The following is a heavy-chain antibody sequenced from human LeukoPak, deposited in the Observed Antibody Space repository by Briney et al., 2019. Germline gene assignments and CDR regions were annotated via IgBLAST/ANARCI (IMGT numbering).Heavy chain of an antibody. CDR2: INPSSGGT. D-gene: IGHD1-20*01. J-gene: IGHJ4*02. V-gene: IGHV1-2*02. CDR1: GYTFTDCY. Sequence: ASVKVSCKTAGYTFTDCYMHWVRQAPGQGLEWMGWINPSSGGTKYAQKFQGRVTMTRDTSINTAYMELSRLTYDDTAVYYCAGLPRYNWNEPLDYRGQGTLVTVSS. CDR3: AGLPRYNWNEPLDY.